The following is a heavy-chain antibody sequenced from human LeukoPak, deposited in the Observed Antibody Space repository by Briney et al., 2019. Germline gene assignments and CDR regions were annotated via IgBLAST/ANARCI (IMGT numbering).Heavy chain of an antibody. CDR2: IKSKTDGGPT. J-gene: IGHJ4*02. CDR3: TTLGTGGYYSN. V-gene: IGHV3-15*01. D-gene: IGHD3-22*01. CDR1: GLTFGNAW. Sequence: GGSLRPSLAPSGLTFGNAWISWVRQPPGKGREWGGRIKSKTDGGPTDYAAPVKGRFTISRDDSKNTLYLQMNSLKSEDTAVYHCTTLGTGGYYSNWGQGTLVTVSS.